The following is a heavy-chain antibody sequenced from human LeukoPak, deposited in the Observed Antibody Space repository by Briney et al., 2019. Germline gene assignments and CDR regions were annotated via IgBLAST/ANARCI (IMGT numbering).Heavy chain of an antibody. CDR2: IYTSGST. J-gene: IGHJ4*02. V-gene: IGHV4-61*02. Sequence: SETLSLTCTVSGGSISSSSYYWSWIRQPAGKGLEWIGRIYTSGSTNYNPSLKSRVTMSVDTSKNQFSLKLSSVTAADTAVYYCANQPARFRFLDVYWGQGTLVTVSS. CDR3: ANQPARFRFLDVY. D-gene: IGHD3-3*01. CDR1: GGSISSSSYY.